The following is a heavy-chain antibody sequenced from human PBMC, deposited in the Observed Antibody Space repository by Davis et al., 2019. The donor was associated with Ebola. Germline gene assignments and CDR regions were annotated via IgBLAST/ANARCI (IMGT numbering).Heavy chain of an antibody. CDR2: IYSGGST. V-gene: IGHV3-53*01. CDR1: GFTVSGNY. Sequence: GGSLRLSCAASGFTVSGNYLSWVRQAPGKGLEWVSVIYSGGSTFYADSVKGRFTISRHNSKNTLYLQMNSLRVEDTAVYYCAKSSEIILLTGGIDYWGQGALVTVSS. D-gene: IGHD3-10*01. J-gene: IGHJ4*02. CDR3: AKSSEIILLTGGIDY.